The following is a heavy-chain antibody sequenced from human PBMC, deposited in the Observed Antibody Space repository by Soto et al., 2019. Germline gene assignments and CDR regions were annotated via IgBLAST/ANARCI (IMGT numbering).Heavy chain of an antibody. D-gene: IGHD2-2*01. CDR1: GFTFSSYG. V-gene: IGHV3-30*18. CDR2: ISYDGSNK. J-gene: IGHJ6*02. CDR3: AKDQVSIVVVPAAIPQPYYGMDV. Sequence: PGGSLRLSCAASGFTFSSYGMHWVRQAPGKGLEWVAVISYDGSNKYYADSVKGRFTISRDNSKNTLYLQMNSLRAEDTAVYYCAKDQVSIVVVPAAIPQPYYGMDVWGQGTTVTVSS.